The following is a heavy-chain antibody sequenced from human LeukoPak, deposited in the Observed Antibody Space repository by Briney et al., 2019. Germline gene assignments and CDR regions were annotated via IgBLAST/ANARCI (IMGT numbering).Heavy chain of an antibody. V-gene: IGHV1-69*05. CDR1: GGTFSSYA. CDR3: ARDITAAGGGSFDY. CDR2: IIPIFGTA. Sequence: ASVKVSCKASGGTFSSYAISWVRQAPGQGLEWLGGIIPIFGTANFAQKFQGRVTITTDESTSTASMELSSLRSEDTAVYYCARDITAAGGGSFDYWGQGTLVTVSS. J-gene: IGHJ4*02. D-gene: IGHD6-13*01.